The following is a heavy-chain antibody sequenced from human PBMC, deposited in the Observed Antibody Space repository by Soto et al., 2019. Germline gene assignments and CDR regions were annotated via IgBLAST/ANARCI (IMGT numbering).Heavy chain of an antibody. J-gene: IGHJ3*02. D-gene: IGHD1-26*01. V-gene: IGHV1-2*04. CDR1: GYTFTGYY. CDR2: INPNSGGT. CDR3: ARDTGIVGAENAFDI. Sequence: QVQLVQSGAEVKKPGASVKVSCKASGYTFTGYYMYWVRQAPGQGLEWMGWINPNSGGTNYAQKFQGWVTMTRDTSISTAYMELSRLRSDDTAVYYCARDTGIVGAENAFDIWGQGTMVTVSS.